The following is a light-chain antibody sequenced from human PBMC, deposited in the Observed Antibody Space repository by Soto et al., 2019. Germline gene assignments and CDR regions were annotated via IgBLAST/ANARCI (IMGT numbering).Light chain of an antibody. J-gene: IGKJ3*01. V-gene: IGKV3-11*01. CDR1: QSLSSY. CDR3: QQRSDWAFT. Sequence: EIVLTQSPAILSLSPGERATLSCRASQSLSSYMGWYQQKPGQAPRLLIYDPSKRSAGVPDRLNGSGSGTDFTVTIRSVEPGDCAVFYCQQRSDWAFTFRPGTTVD. CDR2: DPS.